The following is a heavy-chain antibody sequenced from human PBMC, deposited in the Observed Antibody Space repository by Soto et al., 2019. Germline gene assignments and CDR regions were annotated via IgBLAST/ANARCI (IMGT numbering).Heavy chain of an antibody. D-gene: IGHD3-16*01. CDR1: GGSISTYS. Sequence: QVQLQESGPGLVKPSETLSLTCNVSGGSISTYSWSWVRQHAGRKLEWIGRAYTSGSTNYNPSLKSRVTMSVDTSKTQFSLKVSSVPASYTAVYYCARVRRTGGGLPLRAFDRWGQGTMVTVAS. J-gene: IGHJ3*02. CDR3: ARVRRTGGGLPLRAFDR. CDR2: AYTSGST. V-gene: IGHV4-4*07.